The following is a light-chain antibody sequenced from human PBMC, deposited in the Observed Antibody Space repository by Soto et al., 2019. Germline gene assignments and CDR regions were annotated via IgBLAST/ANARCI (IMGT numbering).Light chain of an antibody. CDR2: DAS. CDR1: QGVSSY. CDR3: QQRSNWHT. Sequence: VLTQSPATLSLSPGDSATLSCRASQGVSSYLAWYQQKPGQAPRLLIYDASNRATGIQARFSGSGPGTDFTLTISSLEPEDFAVYYCQQRSNWHTFGQGTRLEIK. J-gene: IGKJ5*01. V-gene: IGKV3D-11*01.